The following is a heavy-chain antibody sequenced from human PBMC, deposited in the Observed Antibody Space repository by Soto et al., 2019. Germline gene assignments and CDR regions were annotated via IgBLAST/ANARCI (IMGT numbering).Heavy chain of an antibody. CDR3: AQDLGPGIYSENFYH. CDR2: TNWNGKIL. J-gene: IGHJ4*02. Sequence: SLRLSCAASGFTFDDYALHWVRQAPRSSIEWVGSTNWNGKILGYADTLTGRSAITRDNATNCLFLDVNSLNDEETALYYCAQDLGPGIYSENFYHWGQGTLVTVSS. D-gene: IGHD3-10*01. CDR1: GFTFDDYA. V-gene: IGHV3-9*01.